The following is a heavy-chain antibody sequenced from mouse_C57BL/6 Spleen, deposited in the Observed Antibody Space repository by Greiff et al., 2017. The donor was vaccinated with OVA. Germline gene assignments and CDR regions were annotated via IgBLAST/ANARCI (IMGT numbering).Heavy chain of an antibody. CDR3: ARSFTTVVDY. CDR1: GYTFTSYW. Sequence: QVQLQQPGAELVRPGSSVKLSCKASGYTFTSYWMDWVTQRPGQGLEWIGNIYPSDSETHYNQKFKDKATLTVDKSSSTAYMQLSSLTSEDSAVYYCARSFTTVVDYWGQGTTLTVSS. D-gene: IGHD1-1*01. CDR2: IYPSDSET. J-gene: IGHJ2*01. V-gene: IGHV1-61*01.